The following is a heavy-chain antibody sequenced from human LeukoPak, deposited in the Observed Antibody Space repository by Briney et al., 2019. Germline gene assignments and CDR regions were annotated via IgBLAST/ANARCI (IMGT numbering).Heavy chain of an antibody. CDR3: ARAMTTRAFDI. Sequence: SETLPLTCAVYGGSFSGYYWSWIRQPPGKGLEWIGEINHSGSTNYNPSLKSRVTISVDTSKNQFSLKLSSVTAADTAVYYCARAMTTRAFDIWGQGTMVTVSS. D-gene: IGHD4-17*01. CDR2: INHSGST. CDR1: GGSFSGYY. J-gene: IGHJ3*02. V-gene: IGHV4-34*01.